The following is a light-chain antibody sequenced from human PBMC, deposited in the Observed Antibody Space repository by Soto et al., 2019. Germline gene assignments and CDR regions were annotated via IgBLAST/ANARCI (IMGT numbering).Light chain of an antibody. V-gene: IGKV3-20*01. CDR1: QSVSSTY. CDR3: QQYGSSPFT. Sequence: EILLTQSPCTLALSPGERATLSCRASQSVSSTYLAWYQQKPGQAPSLLIYGASSRATGIPDRFSGSGSGTEFTLTISSLKYEDFAVYYCQQYGSSPFTFGQGTKVDI. J-gene: IGKJ1*01. CDR2: GAS.